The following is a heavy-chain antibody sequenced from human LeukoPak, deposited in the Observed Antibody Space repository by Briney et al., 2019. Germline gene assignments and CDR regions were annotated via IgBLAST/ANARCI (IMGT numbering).Heavy chain of an antibody. CDR1: GFTFSTYV. Sequence: GGSLRLSCSVSGFTFSTYVMHWVRQALGKGLECVSAISSNGDNTYYADSVKGRFTISRDNSKNTLYLQMSSLRADDMAVYYCVRGTGYWGQGTLVTVSS. J-gene: IGHJ4*02. CDR2: ISSNGDNT. CDR3: VRGTGY. V-gene: IGHV3-64D*06.